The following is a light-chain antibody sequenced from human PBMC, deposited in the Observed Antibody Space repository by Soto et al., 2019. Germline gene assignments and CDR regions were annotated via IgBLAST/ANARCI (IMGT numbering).Light chain of an antibody. CDR1: QSVTTSY. CDR2: GAS. Sequence: EIVLTQSPGTLSLSPGERATLSCRASQSVTTSYLAWYQRKPGQAPRLLIYGASSRATGTPNRFSGSGSGTDFTITISRLEPEGCAVYYCQHYGSSPRFGQGTKVEIK. V-gene: IGKV3-20*01. CDR3: QHYGSSPR. J-gene: IGKJ1*01.